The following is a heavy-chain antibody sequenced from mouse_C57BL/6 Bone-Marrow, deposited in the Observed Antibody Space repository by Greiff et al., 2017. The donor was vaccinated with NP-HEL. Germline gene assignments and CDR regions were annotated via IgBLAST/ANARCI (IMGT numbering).Heavy chain of an antibody. J-gene: IGHJ4*01. CDR2: ISSGGDYI. CDR3: TRRGLRDAMDY. CDR1: GFTFSSYA. Sequence: DVHLVESGEGLVKPGGSLKLSCAASGFTFSSYAMSWVRQTPEKRLEWVAYISSGGDYIYYADTVKGRFTISRDNARNTLYLQMSSLKSEDTAMYYCTRRGLRDAMDYWGQGTSVTVSS. D-gene: IGHD2-2*01. V-gene: IGHV5-9-1*02.